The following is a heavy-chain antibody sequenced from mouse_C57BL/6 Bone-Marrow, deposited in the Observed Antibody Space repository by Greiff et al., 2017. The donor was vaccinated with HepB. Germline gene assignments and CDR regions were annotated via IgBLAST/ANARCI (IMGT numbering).Heavy chain of an antibody. CDR3: ARKVTGRGYAMDY. CDR1: GYTFTSYD. CDR2: IYPRDGST. V-gene: IGHV1-85*01. Sequence: QVTLKESGPELVKPGASVKLSCKASGYTFTSYDINWVKQRPGQGLEWIGWIYPRDGSTKYNEKFKGKATLTVDTSSSTAYMELHSLTSEDSAVYFCARKVTGRGYAMDYWGQGTSVTVSS. D-gene: IGHD4-1*01. J-gene: IGHJ4*01.